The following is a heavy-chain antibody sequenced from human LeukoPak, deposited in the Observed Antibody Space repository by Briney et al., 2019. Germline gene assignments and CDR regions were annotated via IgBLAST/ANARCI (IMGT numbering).Heavy chain of an antibody. J-gene: IGHJ4*02. V-gene: IGHV3-48*01. Sequence: GGSLRLSCAASGFTFSSYSMNWVRQAPGKGLGWVSYISGSGSTMYYAGSLRGRFTISRDNAEKSLYLQMNSLRAEDTAVYYCARAALGGYYDSSGYDYWGQGTLVTVSS. CDR1: GFTFSSYS. D-gene: IGHD3-22*01. CDR2: ISGSGSTM. CDR3: ARAALGGYYDSSGYDY.